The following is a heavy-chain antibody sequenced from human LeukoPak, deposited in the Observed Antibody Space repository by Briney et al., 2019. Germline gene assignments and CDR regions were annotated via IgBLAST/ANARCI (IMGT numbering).Heavy chain of an antibody. D-gene: IGHD6-19*01. V-gene: IGHV3-7*01. CDR2: IKQDGSEK. Sequence: GGSLRLSCAASGFTFSSYWMSWVRQAPGKGLEWVANIKQDGSEKYYVYSVKGRFTISRDNAKNSLYLQMNSLRAEDTAVYYCARIWRGLYSSGWYEDYWGQGTLVTVSS. J-gene: IGHJ4*02. CDR3: ARIWRGLYSSGWYEDY. CDR1: GFTFSSYW.